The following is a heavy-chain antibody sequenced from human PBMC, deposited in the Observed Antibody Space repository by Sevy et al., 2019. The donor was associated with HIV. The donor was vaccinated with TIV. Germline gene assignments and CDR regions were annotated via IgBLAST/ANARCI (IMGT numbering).Heavy chain of an antibody. V-gene: IGHV1-8*03. CDR3: ARGPPACDSGYYWFDP. D-gene: IGHD6-25*01. J-gene: IGHJ5*02. Sequence: ASVKVSCKASGYTFTTHDINWVRQATGRGLEWMGWMNPNLGAAAYALNFQGRVTITRNTSTSTAYMELSSLRSEDTAVYYCARGPPACDSGYYWFDPWGQGTLVTVSS. CDR1: GYTFTTHD. CDR2: MNPNLGAA.